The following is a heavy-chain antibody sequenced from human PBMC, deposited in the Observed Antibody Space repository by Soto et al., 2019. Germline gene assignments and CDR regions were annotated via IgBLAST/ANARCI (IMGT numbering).Heavy chain of an antibody. D-gene: IGHD3-9*01. CDR2: IIPIFATA. Sequence: QMQLVQSGAEVKKPGSSVKVSCKASGGSFRNYAFSWVRQAPGQGLEWMGVIIPIFATAKYAQKFQDRVTMTADKSTRTAYMELRSLRSAETAVYYWARDGGLDIFTAFHLWGQGTTVTV. CDR1: GGSFRNYA. J-gene: IGHJ6*02. V-gene: IGHV1-69*06. CDR3: ARDGGLDIFTAFHL.